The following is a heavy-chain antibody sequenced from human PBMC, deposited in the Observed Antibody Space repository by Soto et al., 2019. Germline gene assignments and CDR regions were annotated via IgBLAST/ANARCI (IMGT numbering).Heavy chain of an antibody. Sequence: PSETLSLTCTVSDGSISNFYWSWIRQPPGKGLEWIGYISSSGNTNYNPSLKSRVSISVDTSKNQSSLNLTSVTAADTAVYYCARAPMVLTRSYFDSWGQGTPVTVSS. CDR2: ISSSGNT. CDR3: ARAPMVLTRSYFDS. CDR1: DGSISNFY. J-gene: IGHJ4*02. V-gene: IGHV4-59*01. D-gene: IGHD3-22*01.